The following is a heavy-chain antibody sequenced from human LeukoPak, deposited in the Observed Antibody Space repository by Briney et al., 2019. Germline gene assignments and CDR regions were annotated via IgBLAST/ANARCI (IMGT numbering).Heavy chain of an antibody. J-gene: IGHJ5*02. CDR2: MNPNSGNT. D-gene: IGHD2-15*01. V-gene: IGHV1-8*03. Sequence: ASVKVSCKASGYTFTSYDINWVRQATGQGLEWMGWMNPNSGNTGYAQKFQGRVTITRNTSISTAYMELRSLRSDDTAVYYCARQEIYLGGYCSGGSCPPGNWFDPWGQGTLVTVSS. CDR1: GYTFTSYD. CDR3: ARQEIYLGGYCSGGSCPPGNWFDP.